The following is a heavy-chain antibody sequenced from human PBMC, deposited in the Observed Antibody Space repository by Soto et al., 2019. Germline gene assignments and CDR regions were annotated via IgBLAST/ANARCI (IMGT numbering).Heavy chain of an antibody. Sequence: QVQLVQSGAEVKKPGASVKVSCKASGYTFTSYGISWVRQAPGQGLEWMGWISAYNGNTNYAQKLQGRVTMTTDTSTSTAYMELRSLRSDDTAVYYCARDLWPKYSSGWYKDPYYFDYWGQGTLVTVSS. V-gene: IGHV1-18*01. CDR1: GYTFTSYG. D-gene: IGHD6-19*01. CDR3: ARDLWPKYSSGWYKDPYYFDY. J-gene: IGHJ4*02. CDR2: ISAYNGNT.